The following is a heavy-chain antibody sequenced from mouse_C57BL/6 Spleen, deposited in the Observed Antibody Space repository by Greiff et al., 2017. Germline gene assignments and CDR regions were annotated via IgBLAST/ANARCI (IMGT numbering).Heavy chain of an antibody. D-gene: IGHD1-1*01. CDR3: SIEGSTNFDY. CDR2: ISYDGSN. J-gene: IGHJ2*01. Sequence: EVKLMESGPGLVKPSQSLSLTCSVTGYSITSGDYWNWIRPFPGNKQEWMGYISYDGSNNYNPTLKNLLSITLSTSKTQFFLKLHSVTTEDTATYYCSIEGSTNFDYWGQGTTLTVSS. CDR1: GYSITSGDY. V-gene: IGHV3-6*01.